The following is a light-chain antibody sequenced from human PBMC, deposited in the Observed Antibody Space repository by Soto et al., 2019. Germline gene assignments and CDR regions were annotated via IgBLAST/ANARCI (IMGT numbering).Light chain of an antibody. CDR3: QQYIDYWT. V-gene: IGKV1-5*01. CDR2: DAS. J-gene: IGKJ1*01. CDR1: QSVNGW. Sequence: DIQMTQSPSTLPASVGDRVTITCRASQSVNGWLAWYQQKPGKAPSLLIYDASILESGVPLRFSGSGSGTEFTLTISSLQPDDLATYYCQQYIDYWTFGQGTKVDIK.